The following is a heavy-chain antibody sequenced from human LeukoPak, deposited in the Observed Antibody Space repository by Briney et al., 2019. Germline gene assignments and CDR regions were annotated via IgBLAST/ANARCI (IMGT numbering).Heavy chain of an antibody. V-gene: IGHV5-51*01. CDR3: VRQRGSSGAINHFDP. D-gene: IGHD3-10*01. J-gene: IGHJ5*02. CDR1: GYSFTTYW. Sequence: GESLKISCETSGYSFTTYWIGWVRQMPGTGLEWVGAIYPDDSDSRYSPSFQGQVVISADRSIRTAYLQWNSLKTSDTATYYCVRQRGSSGAINHFDPWGQGTLVTVSS. CDR2: IYPDDSDS.